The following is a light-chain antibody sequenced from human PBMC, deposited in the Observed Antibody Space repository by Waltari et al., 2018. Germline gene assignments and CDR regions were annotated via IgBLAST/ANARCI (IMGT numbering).Light chain of an antibody. CDR1: SPHIGAGYA. CDR3: QSYDNRLNASV. V-gene: IGLV1-40*01. J-gene: IGLJ3*02. Sequence: QSVLTQLPSVSGAPGQRVTVGCTGSSPHIGAGYAVHWYQHLPATAPNLLIYGNRNRPSGVPDRFSGSKSGTSASLAITGLQAEDEADYYCQSYDNRLNASVFGGGTKLTVL. CDR2: GNR.